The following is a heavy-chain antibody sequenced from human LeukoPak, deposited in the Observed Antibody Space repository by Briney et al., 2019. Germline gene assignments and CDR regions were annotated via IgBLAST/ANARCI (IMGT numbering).Heavy chain of an antibody. CDR3: AREGRQDYVYFDY. CDR2: INYSGNT. J-gene: IGHJ4*02. CDR1: GGSISDYY. D-gene: IGHD4-17*01. Sequence: SETLSLTCTVSGGSISDYYWSWIRQPPGKGLEWIGYINYSGNTNYNPSLKSRVTISVDTSKNQFSLRLTSVTAADTAVYYCAREGRQDYVYFDYWGQGSLVTVSS. V-gene: IGHV4-59*01.